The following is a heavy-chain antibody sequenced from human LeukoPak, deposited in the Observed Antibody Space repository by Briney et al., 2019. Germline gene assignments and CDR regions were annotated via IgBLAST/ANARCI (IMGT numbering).Heavy chain of an antibody. J-gene: IGHJ4*02. CDR1: GYRFISYG. CDR2: ISAYNGNT. D-gene: IGHD3-3*01. V-gene: IGHV1-18*01. CDR3: ARALSDDFWSGYQDH. Sequence: ASVKVSCKASGYRFISYGFSWVRQAPGQGHEWMGWISAYNGNTNYAQKFQGRVTMTTDTSTSTVYMEVRSLRSDDTAVYYCARALSDDFWSGYQDHWGQGTLVTVSS.